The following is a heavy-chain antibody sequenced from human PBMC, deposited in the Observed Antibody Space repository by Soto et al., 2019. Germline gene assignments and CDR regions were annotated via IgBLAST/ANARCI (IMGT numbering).Heavy chain of an antibody. CDR3: TRDAKYYDIMTGYFVNDY. Sequence: QVQLVQSGGEVKKPGASVKVSCKASGYTFSNFGISWVRQAPGQGLEWMGWISTDNGSTKYAQNLQGRVTMTTDTTTSTAYTELRSLRSDDTAVYYCTRDAKYYDIMTGYFVNDYWGQGTLVTVSS. D-gene: IGHD3-9*01. J-gene: IGHJ4*02. V-gene: IGHV1-18*01. CDR1: GYTFSNFG. CDR2: ISTDNGST.